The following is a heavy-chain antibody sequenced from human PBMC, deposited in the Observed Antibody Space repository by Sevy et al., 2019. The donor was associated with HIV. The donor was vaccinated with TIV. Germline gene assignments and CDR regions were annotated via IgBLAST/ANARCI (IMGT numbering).Heavy chain of an antibody. CDR3: ARDRGGPRDYDYGSDY. CDR2: VYHSGST. V-gene: IGHV4-38-2*02. CDR1: GHIISSGYH. D-gene: IGHD4-17*01. Sequence: SETLSLTCTVSGHIISSGYHWGWIRQPPGKGLEWIGSVYHSGSTQYNPSLKSRVTISTDTSKNQVSLKLDSVTAADTAVYYCARDRGGPRDYDYGSDYWGQGTLVTVSS. J-gene: IGHJ4*02.